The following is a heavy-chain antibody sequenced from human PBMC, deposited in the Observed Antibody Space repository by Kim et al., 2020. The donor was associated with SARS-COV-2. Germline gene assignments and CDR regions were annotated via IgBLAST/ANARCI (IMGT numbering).Heavy chain of an antibody. CDR3: GRQDFARGVAY. D-gene: IGHD3-10*02. CDR2: IYYSGYT. J-gene: IGHJ4*02. Sequence: SETLSLTCIVSGGSISSSSHYWGWFRQPPGMGLEWIGSIYYSGYTYYNPSLKSRVTISVDTSKNQNHFSLKLSSVTATDTAVYYCGRQDFARGVAYWGQGTLVTVSS. V-gene: IGHV4-39*01. CDR1: GGSISSSSHY.